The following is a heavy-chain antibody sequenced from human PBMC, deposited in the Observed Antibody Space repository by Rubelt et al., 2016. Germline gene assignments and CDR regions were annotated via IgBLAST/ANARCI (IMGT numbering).Heavy chain of an antibody. CDR2: ISSSSSYI. V-gene: IGHV3-21*01. Sequence: SGFTFSSYSINWVRQAPGKGLEWVSSISSSSSYIYYADSVKGRFTISRDNAKNSLYLQLNSLRAEDTAVYYCARDAPGYSGYDFSVREDYFDYWGQGTLVTVSS. D-gene: IGHD5-12*01. J-gene: IGHJ4*02. CDR3: ARDAPGYSGYDFSVREDYFDY. CDR1: GFTFSSYS.